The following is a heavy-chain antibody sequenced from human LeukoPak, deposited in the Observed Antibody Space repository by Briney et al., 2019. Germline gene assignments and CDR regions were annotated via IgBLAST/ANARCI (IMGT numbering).Heavy chain of an antibody. J-gene: IGHJ4*02. Sequence: GGSLRLSCAASGFSFSNHWMHWVRQVPGEGLVWVSRITSDGYTTNYADSVKGRFTISRDNAKNTLYLQMNSLRDEDTAVYYCVRGAVNGQQCDNWGQGTLVTVSS. CDR2: ITSDGYTT. CDR1: GFSFSNHW. CDR3: VRGAVNGQQCDN. V-gene: IGHV3-74*01. D-gene: IGHD6-19*01.